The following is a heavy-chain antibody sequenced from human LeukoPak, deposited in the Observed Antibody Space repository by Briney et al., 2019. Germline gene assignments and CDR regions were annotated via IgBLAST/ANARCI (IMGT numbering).Heavy chain of an antibody. CDR1: DGSISSHY. D-gene: IGHD4-23*01. CDR2: IYYGGSI. Sequence: SETLSLTCTVSDGSISSHYWSWIRQPPGKGLEWIGHIYYGGSINYNTSLKSRVTISVDTSKNQISLKLNSATAADTAVYYCARRTVVTPSWFDPWGQGTLVTVSS. V-gene: IGHV4-59*11. CDR3: ARRTVVTPSWFDP. J-gene: IGHJ5*02.